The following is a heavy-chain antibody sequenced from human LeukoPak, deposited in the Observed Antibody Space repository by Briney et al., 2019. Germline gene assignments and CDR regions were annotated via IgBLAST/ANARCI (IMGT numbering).Heavy chain of an antibody. CDR2: INPNSGGA. D-gene: IGHD3-10*01. CDR3: ARDLTVYYYGSGSYPDY. V-gene: IGHV1-2*02. J-gene: IGHJ4*02. Sequence: ASVKVSCEASGYTFTGYYMHWVRQAPGQGLEWMGWINPNSGGANYAQKFQGRVTMTRDTSISTAYMELSRLRSDDTAVYYCARDLTVYYYGSGSYPDYWGQGTLVTVSS. CDR1: GYTFTGYY.